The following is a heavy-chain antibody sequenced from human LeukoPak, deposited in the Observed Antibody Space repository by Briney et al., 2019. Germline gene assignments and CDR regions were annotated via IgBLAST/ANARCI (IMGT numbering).Heavy chain of an antibody. CDR1: GFTFSSYA. J-gene: IGHJ4*02. Sequence: GGSLRLSWAASGFTFSSYAMSWVRQAPGKGLEWVSAISGSGGSTYYADSVKGRFTISRDNSKNTLYLQMNSLRAEDTAVYYCAKDPTNFWSGYGYYFDYWGQGTLVTVSS. CDR3: AKDPTNFWSGYGYYFDY. D-gene: IGHD3-3*01. V-gene: IGHV3-23*01. CDR2: ISGSGGST.